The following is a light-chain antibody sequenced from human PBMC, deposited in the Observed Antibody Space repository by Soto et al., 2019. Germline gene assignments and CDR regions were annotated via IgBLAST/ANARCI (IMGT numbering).Light chain of an antibody. Sequence: QSALTQPAFVSGSPGQSITISCTGSSSDVGAYKYVSWFQQHPGKAPKLMIYDVSTRPSGVSNRFSGSKSGNTASLTISGLQAEDEADYYCCSYTTSNTVVFGGGTKLTVL. CDR1: SSDVGAYKY. V-gene: IGLV2-14*01. CDR3: CSYTTSNTVV. J-gene: IGLJ2*01. CDR2: DVS.